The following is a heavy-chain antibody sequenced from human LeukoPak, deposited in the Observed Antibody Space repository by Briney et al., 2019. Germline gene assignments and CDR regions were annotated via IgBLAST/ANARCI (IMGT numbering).Heavy chain of an antibody. Sequence: SVTVSFKASGGTFSSYAISWVRQAPGQGLEWMGGIIPIFGTANYAQKFQGRVTITADESTSTAYMELSSLRSEDTAVYYCARELSSWFDPWGQGTLVTVSS. CDR2: IIPIFGTA. V-gene: IGHV1-69*13. J-gene: IGHJ5*02. CDR3: ARELSSWFDP. CDR1: GGTFSSYA. D-gene: IGHD2/OR15-2a*01.